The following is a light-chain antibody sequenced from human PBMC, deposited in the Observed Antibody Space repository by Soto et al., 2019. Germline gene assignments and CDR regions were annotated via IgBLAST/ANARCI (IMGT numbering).Light chain of an antibody. Sequence: IEMKQSPATLSVSPGERATLSCRASQSVSTNLAWYQQRPGQAPRLLIYDASTRATGIPARFVGSGSGTEFPLTLRSLQSEKFAGYYWQEYKSWPPPLTFGGGTKVEIK. CDR3: QEYKSWPPPLT. CDR1: QSVSTN. J-gene: IGKJ4*01. V-gene: IGKV3-15*01. CDR2: DAS.